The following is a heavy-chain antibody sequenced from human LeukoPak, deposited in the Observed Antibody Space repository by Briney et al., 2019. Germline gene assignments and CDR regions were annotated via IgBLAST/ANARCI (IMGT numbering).Heavy chain of an antibody. J-gene: IGHJ4*02. V-gene: IGHV4-31*03. CDR3: ARSRTFSYFDF. CDR2: ISFSGTT. D-gene: IGHD2/OR15-2a*01. Sequence: PSETLSLTCTVSGGSIGSGGYYWSWIRQHPGKGLEWIGYISFSGTTYFNPSLKSRVSISVDTSKNQFCLQLSSVTAADTAVFYCARSRTFSYFDFWGQGALVTVYS. CDR1: GGSIGSGGYY.